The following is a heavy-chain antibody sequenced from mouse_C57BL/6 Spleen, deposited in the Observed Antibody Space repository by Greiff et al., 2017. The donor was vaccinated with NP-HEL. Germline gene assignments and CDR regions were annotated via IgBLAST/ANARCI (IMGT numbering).Heavy chain of an antibody. Sequence: VQLQQSGAELVMPGASVKLSCKAFGYTFTSYWMHWVKQRPGQGLEWIGEIDPSDSYTNYNQKFKGKSTLTVDKSSSTAYMQLSSLTSEDAAVYYCASRSYGYFDVWGTGTTVTVSS. CDR2: IDPSDSYT. CDR3: ASRSYGYFDV. V-gene: IGHV1-69*01. J-gene: IGHJ1*03. CDR1: GYTFTSYW.